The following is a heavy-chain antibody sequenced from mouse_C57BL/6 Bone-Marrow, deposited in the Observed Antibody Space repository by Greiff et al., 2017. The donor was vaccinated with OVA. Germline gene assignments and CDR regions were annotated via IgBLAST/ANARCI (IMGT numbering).Heavy chain of an antibody. CDR1: GYTFTSYW. V-gene: IGHV1-64*01. Sequence: VQLQQPGAELVKPGASVKLSCKPSGYTFTSYWMHWVKQRPGQGLEWIGMIHPNSGSTNYNEKFKSKATLTVDKSSSTAYMQLSSLKSEDSAVYYCARGGFYYSNYVGWYFDVWGTGTTVTVSS. D-gene: IGHD2-5*01. CDR2: IHPNSGST. J-gene: IGHJ1*03. CDR3: ARGGFYYSNYVGWYFDV.